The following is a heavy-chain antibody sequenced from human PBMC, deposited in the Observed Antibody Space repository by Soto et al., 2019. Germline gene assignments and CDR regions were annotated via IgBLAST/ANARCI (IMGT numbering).Heavy chain of an antibody. V-gene: IGHV3-23*01. J-gene: IGHJ4*02. CDR1: GFTFSNYA. CDR3: AKRASGSYFHY. CDR2: ISGSGGST. D-gene: IGHD3-10*01. Sequence: EVQLLESGGGLVQPGGSLRLSCAASGFTFSNYAMNWVSQDPGKGLEWISVISGSGGSTYYADSVKGRFTISRDNSKNTLYLQMNTLRAEDTAVYYCAKRASGSYFHYWSQGTLVTVSS.